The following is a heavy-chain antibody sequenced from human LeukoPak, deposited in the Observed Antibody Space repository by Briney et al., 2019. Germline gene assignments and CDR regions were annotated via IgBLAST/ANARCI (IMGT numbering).Heavy chain of an antibody. CDR3: ATARDILTTISVGGFDY. D-gene: IGHD5-12*01. CDR2: INPNSGGT. V-gene: IGHV1-2*02. J-gene: IGHJ4*02. Sequence: GASVKVSCKASGYTFTGYYMHWVRQAPGQGLEWLGWINPNSGGTNYAQKFQGRVTMTRDSSISTAYMELSRLSPDDTAVYYCATARDILTTISVGGFDYWGQGTLVTVSS. CDR1: GYTFTGYY.